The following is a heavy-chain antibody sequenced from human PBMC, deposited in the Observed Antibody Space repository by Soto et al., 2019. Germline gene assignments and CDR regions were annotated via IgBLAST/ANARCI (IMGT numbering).Heavy chain of an antibody. CDR1: GFTFSSYA. Sequence: QVQLVESGGGVVQPGRSLRLSCAASGFTFSSYAMHWVRQAPGKGLEWVAVISYDGSNKYYADSVKGRFTISRDNAKNSLYLQMNSLRAEDTAVYYCARRDRTDAFDIWGQGTMVTVSS. CDR3: ARRDRTDAFDI. J-gene: IGHJ3*02. CDR2: ISYDGSNK. V-gene: IGHV3-30-3*01. D-gene: IGHD2-15*01.